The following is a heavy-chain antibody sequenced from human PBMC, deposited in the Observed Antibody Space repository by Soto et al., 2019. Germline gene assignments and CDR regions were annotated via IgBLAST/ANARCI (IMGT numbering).Heavy chain of an antibody. Sequence: SETLSLTCTVSGGSINSYYWTWIRQPPGEGLEWIGYIYYDGSTNYNPSLKSRVAISVDTSTNQFSLKLNSVTAADTAVYYCARGNDLFDSWGQGSLVTVSS. V-gene: IGHV4-59*01. D-gene: IGHD1-1*01. CDR2: IYYDGST. CDR1: GGSINSYY. J-gene: IGHJ4*02. CDR3: ARGNDLFDS.